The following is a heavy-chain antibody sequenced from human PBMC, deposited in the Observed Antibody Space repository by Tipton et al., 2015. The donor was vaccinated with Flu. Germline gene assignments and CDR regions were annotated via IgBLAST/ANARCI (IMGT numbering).Heavy chain of an antibody. CDR1: GGSIGSSTYY. Sequence: TLSLTCTVFGGSIGSSTYYWGWIRQPPGKGLEWIGSLYDSGITYYNPSLKSRVTISLDTSKNQFSLKLISVTAADTAVYYCASKVANWGVWEPLDYWGPGTLVTVSS. CDR3: ASKVANWGVWEPLDY. J-gene: IGHJ4*01. CDR2: LYDSGIT. V-gene: IGHV4-39*01. D-gene: IGHD7-27*01.